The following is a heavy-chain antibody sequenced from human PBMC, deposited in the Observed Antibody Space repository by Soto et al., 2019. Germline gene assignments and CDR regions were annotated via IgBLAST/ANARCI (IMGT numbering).Heavy chain of an antibody. Sequence: PSETLSLTCTVSGGSISSYYWSWIRQPPGKGLEWIGYIYYSGSTNYNPSLKSRVTISVDTSKNQFSLKLSSVTAADTAVYYCARDRRYSRSDYYGMDVWRQGTTVTVSS. CDR2: IYYSGST. CDR1: GGSISSYY. CDR3: ARDRRYSRSDYYGMDV. V-gene: IGHV4-59*01. D-gene: IGHD6-6*01. J-gene: IGHJ6*02.